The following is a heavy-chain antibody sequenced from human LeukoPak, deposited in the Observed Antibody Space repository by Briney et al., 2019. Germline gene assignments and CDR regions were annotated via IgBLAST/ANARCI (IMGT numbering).Heavy chain of an antibody. J-gene: IGHJ6*03. V-gene: IGHV4-59*11. CDR1: GGSISSHY. Sequence: PSETLSLTCTVSGGSISSHYWSWIRQPPGKGLEWIGYIYYSGSTNYNPSLKGRVTISVDTSKNQFSLKLSSVTAADTAVYYCAREKEDRENLRYYYYMDVWGKGTTVTVSS. CDR3: AREKEDRENLRYYYYMDV. CDR2: IYYSGST. D-gene: IGHD1-14*01.